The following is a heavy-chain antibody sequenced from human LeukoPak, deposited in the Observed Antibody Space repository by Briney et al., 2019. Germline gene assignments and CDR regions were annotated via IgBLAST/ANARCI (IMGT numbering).Heavy chain of an antibody. J-gene: IGHJ6*03. CDR3: ARDHIVATTDDYYYYMDV. CDR2: INPNSGGT. Sequence: ASVKVSCKVSGYTFTGYYMHWVRQAPGQGLEWMGWINPNSGGTNYAQKFQGRVTMTRDTSISTAYMELSRLRSDDTAVYYCARDHIVATTDDYYYYMDVWGKGTTVTVSS. V-gene: IGHV1-2*02. D-gene: IGHD5-12*01. CDR1: GYTFTGYY.